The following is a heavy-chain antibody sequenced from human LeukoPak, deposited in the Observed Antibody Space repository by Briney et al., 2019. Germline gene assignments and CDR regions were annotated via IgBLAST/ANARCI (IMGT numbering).Heavy chain of an antibody. D-gene: IGHD3-10*01. V-gene: IGHV7-4-1*02. CDR3: AREGGSGSYYASWFDP. Sequence: ASVNVSCKASGYIFINYAMNWVRPAAGQGREGVGWSNANTGIPTYAQGFTRRFVVSLDTSVSTAYLQISSLEAEQTAMYYCAREGGSGSYYASWFDPWGQGTLVTVSS. J-gene: IGHJ5*02. CDR2: SNANTGIP. CDR1: GYIFINYA.